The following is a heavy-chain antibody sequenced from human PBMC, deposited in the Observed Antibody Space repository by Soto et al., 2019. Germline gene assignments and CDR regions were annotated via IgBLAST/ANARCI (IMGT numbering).Heavy chain of an antibody. CDR1: GGTFSSYA. D-gene: IGHD6-13*01. CDR3: ARAFFMGSSWSASTIDY. CDR2: IIPIFGTA. J-gene: IGHJ4*02. V-gene: IGHV1-69*01. Sequence: QVQLVQSGAEVKKPGSSVKVSCKASGGTFSSYAVSWVRQAPGQGLEWMGGIIPIFGTANYAQKFQGRVTITADESTSTAYMELSSLRSEDTAVYYCARAFFMGSSWSASTIDYWGQGTLVTVSS.